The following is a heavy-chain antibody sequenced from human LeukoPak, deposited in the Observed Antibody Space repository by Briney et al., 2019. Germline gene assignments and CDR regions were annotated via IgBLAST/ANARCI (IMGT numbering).Heavy chain of an antibody. CDR2: IYHSGST. J-gene: IGHJ4*02. V-gene: IGHV4-30-2*02. CDR3: ARLTYYYDSSGLDY. D-gene: IGHD3-22*01. Sequence: PSQTLSLTCTVSGGSISSGGYYWSWIRQPPGKGLEWIGYIYHSGSTYYNPSLKSRVTISVDTSKNQFSLKLSSVTAADTAVYYCARLTYYYDSSGLDYWGQGTLVTVSS. CDR1: GGSISSGGYY.